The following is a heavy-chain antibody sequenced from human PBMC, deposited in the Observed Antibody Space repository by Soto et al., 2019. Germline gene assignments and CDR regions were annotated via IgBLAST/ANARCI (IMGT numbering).Heavy chain of an antibody. CDR3: ARLGPVNLGPLTIFGVVSQYYYYMDV. D-gene: IGHD3-3*01. Sequence: GASVKVSCKASGYTFTSYSISWVRQAPGQGLEWMGWISAYSGNTNYAQKLQGRVTMTTDTSTSTAYMELRSLRSDDTAVYYCARLGPVNLGPLTIFGVVSQYYYYMDVWGKGTTVTVSS. V-gene: IGHV1-18*01. CDR2: ISAYSGNT. CDR1: GYTFTSYS. J-gene: IGHJ6*03.